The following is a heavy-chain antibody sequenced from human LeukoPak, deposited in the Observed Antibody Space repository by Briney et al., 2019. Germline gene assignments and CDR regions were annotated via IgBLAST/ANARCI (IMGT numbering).Heavy chain of an antibody. CDR3: ASWDAFDI. J-gene: IGHJ3*02. V-gene: IGHV4-34*01. CDR1: GVSFSGYY. Sequence: SETLSLTCAVYGVSFSGYYWSWIRQPPGKGLEWIGEINHSGSANYNPSLKSRVTISVDTSKNQFSLKLSSVTAADTAVYYCASWDAFDIWGQGTMVTVSS. CDR2: INHSGSA.